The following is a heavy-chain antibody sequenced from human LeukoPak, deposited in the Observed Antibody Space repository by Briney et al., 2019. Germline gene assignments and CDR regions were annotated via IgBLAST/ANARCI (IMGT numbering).Heavy chain of an antibody. CDR2: IIPIFSTS. CDR1: GGTFSDYA. D-gene: IGHD1-26*01. J-gene: IGHJ4*02. Sequence: ASVKVSCKASGGTFSDYAIGWVRQAPGQGLEWMGGIIPIFSTSNYAQNFQGRVTLTTDESASTAYMELRNLKSEDTAVYYCARASSYSGSYYPLFDYWGQGTLVTVSS. CDR3: ARASSYSGSYYPLFDY. V-gene: IGHV1-69*05.